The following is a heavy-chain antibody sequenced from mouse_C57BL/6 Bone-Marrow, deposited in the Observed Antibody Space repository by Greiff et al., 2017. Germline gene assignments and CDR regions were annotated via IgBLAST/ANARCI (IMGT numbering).Heavy chain of an antibody. Sequence: EVHLVESGGGLVKPGGSLKLSCAASGFTFSDYGMHWVRQAPEKGLEWVAYISSGSSTIYYADTVKGRFTISRDNAKNTLFLQMTSLRSEDTAMYYCARPTVAPWAYWGQGTLVTVSA. CDR3: ARPTVAPWAY. CDR1: GFTFSDYG. J-gene: IGHJ3*01. CDR2: ISSGSSTI. V-gene: IGHV5-17*01. D-gene: IGHD1-1*01.